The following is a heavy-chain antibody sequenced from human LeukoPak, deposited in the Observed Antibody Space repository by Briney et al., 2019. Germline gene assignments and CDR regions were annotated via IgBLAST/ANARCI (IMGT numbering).Heavy chain of an antibody. J-gene: IGHJ3*02. V-gene: IGHV3-7*01. CDR1: GFTFSSYW. CDR2: IKQDGSEK. D-gene: IGHD3-10*01. Sequence: GGSLRLSCAASGFTFSSYWMSWVRQAPGKGLEWAANIKQDGSEKYYVDSVKGRFTISRDNAKNSLFLQMNSLRAADTAVYYCARAGAPYGLDIWGQGTMVTVSS. CDR3: ARAGAPYGLDI.